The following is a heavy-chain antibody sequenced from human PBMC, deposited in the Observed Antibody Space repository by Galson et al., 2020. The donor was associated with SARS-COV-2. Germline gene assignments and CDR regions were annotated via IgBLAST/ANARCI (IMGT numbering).Heavy chain of an antibody. CDR1: GFTFSSYV. CDR3: AREYGSGWVYFDY. J-gene: IGHJ4*02. Sequence: GESLKISCAASGFTFSSYVMHWVRQAPGKGLEWVAVISKDGGNKYYADSVKGRFTISRDNSKNTLYLQVNSLRAEDTAAYYCAREYGSGWVYFDYWGQGTLVTVSS. D-gene: IGHD6-19*01. CDR2: ISKDGGNK. V-gene: IGHV3-30*04.